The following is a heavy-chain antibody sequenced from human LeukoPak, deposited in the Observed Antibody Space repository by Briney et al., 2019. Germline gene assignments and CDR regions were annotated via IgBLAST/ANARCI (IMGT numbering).Heavy chain of an antibody. CDR3: ARGTWGATIFGVVTPDY. CDR2: INSDGSNT. Sequence: GGSLRLSCAASGFTFSNYWMHWVRQAPGKGLVWVSRINSDGSNTNYADAVKGRFTISRDNAKNTLYLQMNSLRDEDTAVYYCARGTWGATIFGVVTPDYWGQGTLVTVSS. CDR1: GFTFSNYW. J-gene: IGHJ4*02. V-gene: IGHV3-74*01. D-gene: IGHD3-3*01.